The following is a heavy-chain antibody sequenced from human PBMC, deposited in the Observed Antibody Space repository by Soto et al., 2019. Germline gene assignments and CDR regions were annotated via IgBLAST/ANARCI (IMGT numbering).Heavy chain of an antibody. J-gene: IGHJ3*02. V-gene: IGHV3-48*03. D-gene: IGHD3-16*01. Sequence: GGSLRLSCAASGFTFSSYEMNWVRQAPGKGLEWVSYISSSGSTIYYADSVKGRFTISRDNAKNSLYLQMNSLRAEDTAVYSCASEVDDYGWGSYSNDAFDIWGQGTMVTVSS. CDR2: ISSSGSTI. CDR1: GFTFSSYE. CDR3: ASEVDDYGWGSYSNDAFDI.